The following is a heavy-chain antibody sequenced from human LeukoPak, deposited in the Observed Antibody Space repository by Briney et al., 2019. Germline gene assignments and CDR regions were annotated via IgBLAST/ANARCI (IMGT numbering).Heavy chain of an antibody. J-gene: IGHJ5*02. V-gene: IGHV1-24*01. CDR1: GYTLTELS. CDR2: FDPEDGET. Sequence: ASVKVSCKVSGYTLTELSMHWVRQAPGKGLEWMGGFDPEDGETIYAQKFQGRVTMTEDTSTDTAYMELSSLRSEDTAVYYCETGPDTAMFNDGFDPWGQGTLVTVSS. CDR3: ETGPDTAMFNDGFDP. D-gene: IGHD5-18*01.